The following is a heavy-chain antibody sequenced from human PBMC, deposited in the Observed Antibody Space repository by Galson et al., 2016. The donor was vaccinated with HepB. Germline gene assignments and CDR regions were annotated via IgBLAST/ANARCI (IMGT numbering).Heavy chain of an antibody. Sequence: SLRLSCAASGFTFSDYGMHWVRQAPGKGLEWVAVIWYDGSNRYYADSVKGRFTISRDNSKNTLYLQMNSLRAEDTGVYYCARGLTTVTPSTHVYYYYRYMDVWGKGTTVTVSS. CDR1: GFTFSDYG. CDR2: IWYDGSNR. CDR3: ARGLTTVTPSTHVYYYYRYMDV. V-gene: IGHV3-33*01. J-gene: IGHJ6*03. D-gene: IGHD4-11*01.